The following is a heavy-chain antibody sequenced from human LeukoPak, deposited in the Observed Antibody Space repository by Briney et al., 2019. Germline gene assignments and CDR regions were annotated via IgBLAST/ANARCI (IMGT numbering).Heavy chain of an antibody. CDR3: ARGLGYCSGGSCYALYYYYAMDV. D-gene: IGHD2-15*01. CDR2: INAGNGNT. CDR1: GYTFTTYA. J-gene: IGHJ6*02. V-gene: IGHV1-3*01. Sequence: ASVTVSCTASGYTFTTYAMHWVRQAPGQRLEWMGWINAGNGNTKYSQKFQGRVTITRDTSASTAYMELSSLRSEDTAVYYCARGLGYCSGGSCYALYYYYAMDVWGQGTTDTVSS.